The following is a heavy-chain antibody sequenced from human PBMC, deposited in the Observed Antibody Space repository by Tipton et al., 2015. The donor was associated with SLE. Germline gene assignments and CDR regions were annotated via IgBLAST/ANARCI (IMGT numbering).Heavy chain of an antibody. Sequence: TLSLTCTVSGGSISSYYWSWIRQPPGKGLEWIGYIYYSGSTNYNPSLKSRVTISVDTSKNQFSLKLSSMTAADTAVYYCATGDSYWYFALWGRGTLVTVSS. D-gene: IGHD3-16*01. CDR3: ATGDSYWYFAL. J-gene: IGHJ2*01. CDR1: GGSISSYY. CDR2: IYYSGST. V-gene: IGHV4-59*07.